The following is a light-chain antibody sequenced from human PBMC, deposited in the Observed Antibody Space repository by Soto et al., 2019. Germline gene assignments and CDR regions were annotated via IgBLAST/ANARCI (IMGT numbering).Light chain of an antibody. V-gene: IGLV2-8*01. CDR1: SSDVGGYNY. CDR3: SSDAGSLV. Sequence: QSVLTQPPSASGSPGQSVTISCTGTSSDVGGYNYVSWYQQHPGKAPKLMIYEVSKRPSGVPDRFSGSKSDNTASLTVSGLQAEDEADYYCSSDAGSLVFGGGTKLTVL. CDR2: EVS. J-gene: IGLJ2*01.